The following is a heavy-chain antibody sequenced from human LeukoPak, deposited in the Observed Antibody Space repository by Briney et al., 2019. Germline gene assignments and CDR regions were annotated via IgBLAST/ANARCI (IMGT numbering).Heavy chain of an antibody. CDR2: ISGSGGST. Sequence: GGSLRLSCAASGFTFSSYAMSWVRQAPGKGLEWVSGISGSGGSTYYADSVKGRFTISRDNSKNTLYLQMNSLRAEDTAVYYCASYIAAAGRGFDYWGKGTLVTVSS. D-gene: IGHD6-13*01. CDR3: ASYIAAAGRGFDY. CDR1: GFTFSSYA. J-gene: IGHJ4*02. V-gene: IGHV3-23*01.